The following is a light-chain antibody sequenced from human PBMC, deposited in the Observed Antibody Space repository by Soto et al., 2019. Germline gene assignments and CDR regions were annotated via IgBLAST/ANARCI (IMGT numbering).Light chain of an antibody. V-gene: IGLV2-23*01. J-gene: IGLJ1*01. CDR1: SSDVGTFNL. Sequence: QSALTQPASVSGFLGQSITMSCTGSSSDVGTFNLVSWFQQHPGKAPKLLIFEGTKRPSGVSDRFSGSKSGNTASLTISGLQAEDEAEYHCCSYAGTRTSWVFGTGTKLTVL. CDR2: EGT. CDR3: CSYAGTRTSWV.